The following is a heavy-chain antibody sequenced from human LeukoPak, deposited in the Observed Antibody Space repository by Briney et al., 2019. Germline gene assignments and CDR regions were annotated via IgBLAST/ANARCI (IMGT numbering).Heavy chain of an antibody. D-gene: IGHD4-17*01. CDR1: GGSISSSSYY. V-gene: IGHV4-39*07. CDR3: ARGWYYGDYWYFDL. CDR2: IYYSGST. Sequence: SETLSLTCTVSGGSISSSSYYWGWIRQPPGKGLEWIGSIYYSGSTYYNPSLKSRVTISVDTSKNQFSLKLSSVTAADTAVYCCARGWYYGDYWYFDLWGRGTLVTVSS. J-gene: IGHJ2*01.